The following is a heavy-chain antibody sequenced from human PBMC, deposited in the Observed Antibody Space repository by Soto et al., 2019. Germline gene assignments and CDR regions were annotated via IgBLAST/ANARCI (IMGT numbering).Heavy chain of an antibody. CDR2: IYHSGST. J-gene: IGHJ4*02. CDR1: GGSISSGGYS. Sequence: TLSLTCAVSGGSISSGGYSWSWIRQPPGKGLEWIGYIYHSGSTYYNPSLKSRVTISVDRSKNQFSLKLSSVTAADTAVYYCARDSPPDYWGQGTLVTVSS. V-gene: IGHV4-30-2*01. CDR3: ARDSPPDY.